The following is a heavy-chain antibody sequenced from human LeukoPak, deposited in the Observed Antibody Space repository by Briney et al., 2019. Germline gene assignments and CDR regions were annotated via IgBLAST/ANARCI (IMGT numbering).Heavy chain of an antibody. Sequence: PGGSLRLSCAASEFPFSSYAMSWVRQAPGKGLEWVSVIYSGGSTYYADSVKGRFTISRDNAKNSLYLQMNSLRAEDTAVYYCASSITIFGVVIPVGYWGQGTLVTVSS. CDR1: EFPFSSYA. CDR3: ASSITIFGVVIPVGY. V-gene: IGHV3-23*03. CDR2: IYSGGST. D-gene: IGHD3-3*01. J-gene: IGHJ4*02.